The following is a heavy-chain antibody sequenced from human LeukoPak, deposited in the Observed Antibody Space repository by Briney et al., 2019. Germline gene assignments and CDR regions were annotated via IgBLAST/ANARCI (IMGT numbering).Heavy chain of an antibody. CDR2: ISSNGGST. J-gene: IGHJ4*02. D-gene: IGHD2-15*01. V-gene: IGHV3-64*01. CDR3: LRSSIVVDRILDY. CDR1: GFPFSSYA. Sequence: GGSLRLSCEASGFPFSSYAMRWVRQAPGKGLEYVSAISSNGGSTSYANSVKGRFTISRDNSKNTLYLQMGSLRAEDMAVYYCLRSSIVVDRILDYWGQGTLVTVSS.